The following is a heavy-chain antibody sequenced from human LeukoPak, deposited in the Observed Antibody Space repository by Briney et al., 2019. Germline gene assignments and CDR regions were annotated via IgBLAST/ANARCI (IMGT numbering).Heavy chain of an antibody. D-gene: IGHD6-13*01. J-gene: IGHJ5*02. CDR3: ATGYSSSWYWFDP. CDR2: ISSSSSYI. CDR1: GFTFSSYA. Sequence: PGGSLRLSCAASGFTFSSYAMSWVRQAPGKGLEWVSSISSSSSYIYYADSVKGRFTISRDNAKNSLYLQMNSLRAEDTAVYHCATGYSSSWYWFDPWGQGTLVTVSS. V-gene: IGHV3-21*01.